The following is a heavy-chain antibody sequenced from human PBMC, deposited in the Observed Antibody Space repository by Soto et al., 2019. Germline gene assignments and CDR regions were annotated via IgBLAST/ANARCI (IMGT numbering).Heavy chain of an antibody. V-gene: IGHV3-23*01. D-gene: IGHD6-13*01. CDR2: ISGSGGST. J-gene: IGHJ4*02. CDR1: GFTFSSYA. CDR3: AKGGYSSSWSHFDY. Sequence: PVGSLRLSCAASGFTFSSYAMSWVRQAPGKGLEWVSAISGSGGSTYYADSVKGRFTISRDNSKNTLYLQMNSLRAEDTAVYYCAKGGYSSSWSHFDYWGQGTLVTVSS.